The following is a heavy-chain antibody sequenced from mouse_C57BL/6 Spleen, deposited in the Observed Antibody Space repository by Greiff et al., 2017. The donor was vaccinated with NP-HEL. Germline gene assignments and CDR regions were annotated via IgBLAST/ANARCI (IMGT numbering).Heavy chain of an antibody. J-gene: IGHJ4*01. D-gene: IGHD2-5*01. CDR3: ARQDSNHYYAMDY. Sequence: EVHLVESGGGLVQPGGSLKLSCAASGFTFSDYGMAWVRQAPRKGPEWVAFISNLAYSIYYADTVTGRFTISRENAKNTLYLEMSSLRSEDTAMYYCARQDSNHYYAMDYWGQGTSVTVSS. V-gene: IGHV5-15*01. CDR1: GFTFSDYG. CDR2: ISNLAYSI.